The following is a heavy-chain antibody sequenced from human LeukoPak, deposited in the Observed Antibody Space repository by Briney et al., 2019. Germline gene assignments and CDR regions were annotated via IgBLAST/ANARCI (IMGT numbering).Heavy chain of an antibody. CDR1: GFTFARHA. CDR2: ISGGGGST. D-gene: IGHD2/OR15-2a*01. V-gene: IGHV3-23*01. CDR3: TGGSDKVLSGEYYYYMDV. J-gene: IGHJ6*03. Sequence: GGSLRLSCAGSGFTFARHALTWVRQAPGMGLEWVSTISGGGGSTHYADSVKGRFTISRDSAKNSLALQMHSLRAEDTAVYYCTGGSDKVLSGEYYYYMDVWGTGTTVTVSS.